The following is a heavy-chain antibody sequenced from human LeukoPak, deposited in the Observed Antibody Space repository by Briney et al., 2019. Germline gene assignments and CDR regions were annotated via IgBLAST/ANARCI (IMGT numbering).Heavy chain of an antibody. J-gene: IGHJ3*02. D-gene: IGHD3-3*01. CDR2: IYYSGST. CDR3: TRGLMNYDFWSGSDAFEI. V-gene: IGHV4-39*01. CDR1: GGSISSSSYY. Sequence: SETLSLTCTVSGGSISSSSYYWGWIRQPPGKGLEWIGSIYYSGSTYYNPSLKSRVTISVDTSKNQFSLKLSSVTAADTAIYYCTRGLMNYDFWSGSDAFEIWGQGTMVNVSS.